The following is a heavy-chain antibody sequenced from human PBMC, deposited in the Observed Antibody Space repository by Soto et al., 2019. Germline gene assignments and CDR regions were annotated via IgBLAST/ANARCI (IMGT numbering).Heavy chain of an antibody. CDR2: IHYVGIT. Sequence: LSLTCTVSGGSINDYFWSCIRQPPGKGLEWIAYIHYVGITNYNPSLKSRVTISVDRSKNQFSLKLTSMTAADTAVYYCARSMFEELGYWGPGTLVT. CDR3: ARSMFEELGY. V-gene: IGHV4-59*01. D-gene: IGHD3-10*02. CDR1: GGSINDYF. J-gene: IGHJ4*02.